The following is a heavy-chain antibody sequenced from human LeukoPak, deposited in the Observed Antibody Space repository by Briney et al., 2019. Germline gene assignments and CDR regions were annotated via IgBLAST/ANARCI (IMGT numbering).Heavy chain of an antibody. CDR3: ARAHYGSGSYYNGFDY. J-gene: IGHJ4*02. Sequence: ASVKVSCKASGYTFTGYYIHWVRQAPGQGLEWLGWINPHTGDTYHAQKFQGRVTMTRDTSISTAYMELSRLRSDDTAVYYCARAHYGSGSYYNGFDYWGQGTLVTVSS. CDR1: GYTFTGYY. D-gene: IGHD3-10*01. CDR2: INPHTGDT. V-gene: IGHV1-2*02.